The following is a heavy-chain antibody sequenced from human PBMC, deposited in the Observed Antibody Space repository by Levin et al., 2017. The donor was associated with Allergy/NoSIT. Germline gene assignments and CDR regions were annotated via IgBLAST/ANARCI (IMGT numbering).Heavy chain of an antibody. CDR1: GFTFSAYG. CDR3: AKGAHSSGWPRNWFDS. Sequence: PGGSLRLSCEASGFTFSAYGMHWVRQAPGKGLEWVAFISHDGSNKYYEDSVKGRFTISRDTSKNTLYLEMNSLRVEDTAMYYCAKGAHSSGWPRNWFDSWGQGNLVTVSS. CDR2: ISHDGSNK. J-gene: IGHJ5*01. V-gene: IGHV3-30*18. D-gene: IGHD6-19*01.